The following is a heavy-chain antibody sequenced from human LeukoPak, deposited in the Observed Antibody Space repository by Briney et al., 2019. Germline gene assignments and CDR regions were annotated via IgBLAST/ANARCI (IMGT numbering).Heavy chain of an antibody. D-gene: IGHD5-18*01. Sequence: GGSLRLSCAASGFTFSSYAMSSVRQAPGKGQEWGSAISGSGGSTYYAAYVKGRFHISRDHSTNTLYMPMNSLRAEDTAVYYCAKYGYSYGTNYCGMDVWGQGTTVTVSS. J-gene: IGHJ6*02. CDR3: AKYGYSYGTNYCGMDV. CDR2: ISGSGGST. CDR1: GFTFSSYA. V-gene: IGHV3-23*01.